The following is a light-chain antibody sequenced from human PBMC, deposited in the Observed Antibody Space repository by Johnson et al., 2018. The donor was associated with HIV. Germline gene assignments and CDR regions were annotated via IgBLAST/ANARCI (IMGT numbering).Light chain of an antibody. CDR3: GTWDSSLNGSYV. V-gene: IGLV1-51*01. CDR1: SSNIGNNY. Sequence: QSVLTQPPSVSAAPGQKVTISCSGSSSNIGNNYVSWYQQLTGTAPKLLIYDNNKRPSGIPDRFSGSKSGTSATLDITGLQTGDGADYYCGTWDSSLNGSYVVGTGNKVTVL. CDR2: DNN. J-gene: IGLJ1*01.